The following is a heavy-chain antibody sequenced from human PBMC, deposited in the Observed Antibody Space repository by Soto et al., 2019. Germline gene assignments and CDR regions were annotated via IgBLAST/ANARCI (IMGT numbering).Heavy chain of an antibody. Sequence: SETLSLTCTVSGGSISSYYWSWIRQPPGKGLEWIGYIYYSGSTNYNPSLKSRVTISVDTSKNQFSLKLSSVTAADTAVYYCARDRRWLQFRYAFDIWGQGTMVTVSS. CDR2: IYYSGST. J-gene: IGHJ3*02. V-gene: IGHV4-59*01. CDR1: GGSISSYY. CDR3: ARDRRWLQFRYAFDI. D-gene: IGHD5-12*01.